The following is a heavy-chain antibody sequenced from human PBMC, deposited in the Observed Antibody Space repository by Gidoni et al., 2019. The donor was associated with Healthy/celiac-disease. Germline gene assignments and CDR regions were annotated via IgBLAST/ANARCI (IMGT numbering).Heavy chain of an antibody. Sequence: QVQLVQSGAAVKKPGSSVKVSCKASGGTFSSYAISWVRQAPGQGLEWMGGIIPIFGTANYAQKFQGRVTITADESTSTAYMELSSLRSEDTAVYYCARAADTAMASDYYYYYMDVWGKGTTVTVSS. CDR2: IIPIFGTA. D-gene: IGHD5-18*01. J-gene: IGHJ6*03. CDR3: ARAADTAMASDYYYYYMDV. V-gene: IGHV1-69*01. CDR1: GGTFSSYA.